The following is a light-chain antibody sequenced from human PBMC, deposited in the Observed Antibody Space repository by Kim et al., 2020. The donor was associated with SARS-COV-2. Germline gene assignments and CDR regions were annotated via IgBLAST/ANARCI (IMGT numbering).Light chain of an antibody. CDR1: QGVSSY. J-gene: IGKJ2*03. V-gene: IGKV3-11*01. CDR3: QQRSNWPPMYS. Sequence: SPGDRATLACRASQGVSSYLAWYQQKPGQAPRLLIYDASNRATGIPARFSGSGSGTDFTLTISSLEPEDFAVYYCQQRSNWPPMYSFGQGTKLEI. CDR2: DAS.